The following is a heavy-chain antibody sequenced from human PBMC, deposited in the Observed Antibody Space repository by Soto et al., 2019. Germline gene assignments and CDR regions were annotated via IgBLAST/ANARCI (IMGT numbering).Heavy chain of an antibody. V-gene: IGHV4-39*01. CDR1: GGSISSSSYY. D-gene: IGHD2-15*01. J-gene: IGHJ5*02. CDR2: IYYSGST. CDR3: ARRVAAKWFDP. Sequence: ASETLSLTCTVSGGSISSSSYYWGWIRQPPGKGLEWIGSIYYSGSTYYNPSLKSRVTISVDTSKNQFSLKLSSVTAADTAVYYCARRVAAKWFDPWGQGTLVTVSS.